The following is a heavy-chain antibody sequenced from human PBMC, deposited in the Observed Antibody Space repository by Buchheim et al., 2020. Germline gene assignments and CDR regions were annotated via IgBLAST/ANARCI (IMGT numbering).Heavy chain of an antibody. V-gene: IGHV5-51*01. D-gene: IGHD3-9*01. J-gene: IGHJ5*02. Sequence: EVQLVQSGAEVKKPGESLKISCKGFGYSFSSYRIGWVRQMPGKGLEWMGIIYPRDSDTTYSPSLQGQVTISADKSISTAYPQWSSLKASDTAVYYCAREVGRYDWFDPWGQGTL. CDR2: IYPRDSDT. CDR3: AREVGRYDWFDP. CDR1: GYSFSSYR.